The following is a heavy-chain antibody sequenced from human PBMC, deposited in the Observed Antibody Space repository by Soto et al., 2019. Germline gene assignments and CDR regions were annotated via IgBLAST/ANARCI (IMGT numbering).Heavy chain of an antibody. V-gene: IGHV4-39*01. CDR1: GGSISSRSYY. CDR2: IYYSGST. CDR3: ATTPGYCSSTSCKPAPDNWFDP. Sequence: PSETLSLTCTVSGGSISSRSYYWGWIRQPPGKGLEWIGSIYYSGSTYYNPSLKSRVTISVDTSKNQFSLKLISVTAADTAVYYCATTPGYCSSTSCKPAPDNWFDPWGQGTLVTVSS. D-gene: IGHD2-2*01. J-gene: IGHJ5*02.